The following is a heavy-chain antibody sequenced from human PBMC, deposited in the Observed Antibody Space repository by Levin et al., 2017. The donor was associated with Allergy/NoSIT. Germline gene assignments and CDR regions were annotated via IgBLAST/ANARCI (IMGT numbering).Heavy chain of an antibody. CDR1: GFTFSSYA. D-gene: IGHD3-22*01. J-gene: IGHJ5*02. Sequence: TGGSLRLSCAASGFTFSSYAMSWVRQAPGKGLEWVSAISGSGGSTYYADSVKGRFTISRDNSKNTLYLQMNSLRAEDTAVYYCAKAPSRDSSGSNNWFDPWGQGTLVTVSS. CDR2: ISGSGGST. V-gene: IGHV3-23*01. CDR3: AKAPSRDSSGSNNWFDP.